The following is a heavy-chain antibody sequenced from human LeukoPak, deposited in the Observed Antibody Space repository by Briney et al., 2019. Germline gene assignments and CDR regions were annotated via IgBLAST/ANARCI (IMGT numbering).Heavy chain of an antibody. Sequence: ASVKVSCKASGYTFTSYAMHWVRQAPGQRLEWMGWINAGNGNTKYSQKFQGRVTMTTDTSTSTAYMELRSLRSDDTAVYYCARDLRYDCFDIWGQGTMVTVSS. CDR3: ARDLRYDCFDI. J-gene: IGHJ3*02. CDR2: INAGNGNT. CDR1: GYTFTSYA. D-gene: IGHD3-9*01. V-gene: IGHV1-3*01.